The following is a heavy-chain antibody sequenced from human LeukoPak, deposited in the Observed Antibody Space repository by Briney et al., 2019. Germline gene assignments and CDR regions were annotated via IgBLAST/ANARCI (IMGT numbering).Heavy chain of an antibody. D-gene: IGHD2-2*01. V-gene: IGHV4-34*01. J-gene: IGHJ5*02. CDR1: GGSFSGYY. CDR3: ARLRRWYCSSTSCYWGWFDP. Sequence: SETLSLTCAGYGGSFSGYYWRWIRQPPGKGLEWIGEITHSVITNYTPSLKSRVTISVDTSKNQFSLKLCSVTAADTAVYYCARLRRWYCSSTSCYWGWFDPWGQGTLVTVSS. CDR2: ITHSVIT.